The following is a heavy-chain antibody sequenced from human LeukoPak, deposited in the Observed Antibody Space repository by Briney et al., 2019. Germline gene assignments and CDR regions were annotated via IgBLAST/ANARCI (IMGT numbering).Heavy chain of an antibody. J-gene: IGHJ5*02. Sequence: ASVTVSCKASGYTFTGYYMHWVRQAPGQGLEWMGWINPNSGGTNYAQKFQGRVTMTRDTSISTAYMELSRLRSDDTAVYYCARVNRGQRFRGYRDNWFDPWGQGTLVTVSS. V-gene: IGHV1-2*02. CDR3: ARVNRGQRFRGYRDNWFDP. D-gene: IGHD5-18*01. CDR1: GYTFTGYY. CDR2: INPNSGGT.